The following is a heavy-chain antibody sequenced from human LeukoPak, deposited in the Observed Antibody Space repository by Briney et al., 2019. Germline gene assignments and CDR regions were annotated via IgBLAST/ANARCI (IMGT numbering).Heavy chain of an antibody. CDR3: ARHVLSNRSFDT. CDR2: INHRRST. CDR1: GGSFSGYY. J-gene: IGHJ5*02. Sequence: SETLSLTCAVYGGSFSGYYWSWIRQPPGKGLEWIGEINHRRSTNYNPSLKSRVSLSVDTSKRYFSLKLTSVTAADTSVYYCARHVLSNRSFDTWGQGTLVSVSS. V-gene: IGHV4-34*01. D-gene: IGHD4/OR15-4a*01.